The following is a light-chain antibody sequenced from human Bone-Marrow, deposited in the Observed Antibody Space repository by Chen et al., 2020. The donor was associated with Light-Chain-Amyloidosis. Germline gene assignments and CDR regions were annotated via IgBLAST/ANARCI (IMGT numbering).Light chain of an antibody. CDR3: QVWDRSSDRPV. J-gene: IGLJ3*02. CDR2: DDS. V-gene: IGLV3-21*02. Sequence: YVLTPPSSVSVAPGQTATPACGGNNIGATSVHWYQQTPGQAPLLVVYDDSDRTSGITERLSGSNSGNTTTMTISRVEAGDEADYYCQVWDRSSDRPVFGGWTKLTVL. CDR1: NIGATS.